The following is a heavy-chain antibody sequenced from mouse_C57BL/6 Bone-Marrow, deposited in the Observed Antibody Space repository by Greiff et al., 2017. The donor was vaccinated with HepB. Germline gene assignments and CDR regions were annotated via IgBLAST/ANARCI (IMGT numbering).Heavy chain of an antibody. D-gene: IGHD1-1*01. CDR2: IYPGSGST. J-gene: IGHJ2*01. V-gene: IGHV1-55*01. Sequence: VQLQQPGAELVKPGASVKMSCKASGYTFTSYWITWVKQRPGQGLEWIGDIYPGSGSTNYNEKFKSKATLTADKSSSTAYMQLSSLTYEDSAVYYCARWSFTTVHWGQGTTLTVSS. CDR3: ARWSFTTVH. CDR1: GYTFTSYW.